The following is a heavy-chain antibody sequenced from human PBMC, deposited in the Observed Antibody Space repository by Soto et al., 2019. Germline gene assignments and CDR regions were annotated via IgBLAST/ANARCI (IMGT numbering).Heavy chain of an antibody. Sequence: PSDTLSLTDTVSGGSIIRDYWSWIRQPPGKGLEWIGYIYYSGSTNYNPSLKSRVTISVDTSKNQFSLKLSSVTAADTAVYYCARMLTYYYDSSGYSDAFDSWGQGTMVTVSS. CDR2: IYYSGST. CDR3: ARMLTYYYDSSGYSDAFDS. V-gene: IGHV4-59*01. J-gene: IGHJ3*02. D-gene: IGHD3-22*01. CDR1: GGSIIRDY.